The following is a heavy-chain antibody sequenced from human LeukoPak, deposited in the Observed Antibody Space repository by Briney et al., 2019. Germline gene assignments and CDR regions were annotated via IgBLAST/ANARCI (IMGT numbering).Heavy chain of an antibody. D-gene: IGHD6-19*01. CDR1: GYTFTSYD. Sequence: ASVKVSCKASGYTFTSYDINWVRQAPGQGLEWMGWMSPDSGNTGYVQKFQGRVIMTRDTTISTAYMELSSLTSEDTAVYFCARDRVGVGGNGWENWGQGTLVTVSS. V-gene: IGHV1-8*01. CDR3: ARDRVGVGGNGWEN. J-gene: IGHJ4*02. CDR2: MSPDSGNT.